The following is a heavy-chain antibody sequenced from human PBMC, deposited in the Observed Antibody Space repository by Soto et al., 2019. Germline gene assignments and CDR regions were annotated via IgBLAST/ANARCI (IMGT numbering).Heavy chain of an antibody. J-gene: IGHJ6*03. D-gene: IGHD6-13*01. CDR1: GFTFSSYW. CDR3: ARVGRIAAAGTRDYYYMDV. Sequence: GGSLRLSCAASGFTFSSYWMHWVRQAPGKGLVWVSRINSDGSSTSYADSVKGRFTISRDNAKNTLYLQMNSLRAEDKAVYYCARVGRIAAAGTRDYYYMDVWGKGTTVTVSS. V-gene: IGHV3-74*01. CDR2: INSDGSST.